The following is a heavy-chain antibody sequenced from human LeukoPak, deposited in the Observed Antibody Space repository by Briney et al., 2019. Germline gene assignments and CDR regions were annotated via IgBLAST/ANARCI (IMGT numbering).Heavy chain of an antibody. V-gene: IGHV3-33*08. CDR1: GFTFSSYG. CDR2: ICAGGYVT. D-gene: IGHD4-17*01. Sequence: PGGSLRLSCAASGFTFSSYGMRWVRQAPGKGLEWVSVICAGGYVTYYADSVKGRFTISRDNAKNTLYLQMNSLRAEDTAVYYCARPCGDYARGGLDIWGQGTMVTVSS. CDR3: ARPCGDYARGGLDI. J-gene: IGHJ3*02.